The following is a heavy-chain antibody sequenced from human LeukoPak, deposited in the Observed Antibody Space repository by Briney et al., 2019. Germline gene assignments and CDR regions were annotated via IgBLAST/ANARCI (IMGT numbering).Heavy chain of an antibody. Sequence: SETLSLTCTVSGGSISSGDYYWSWIRQPPGKGLEWIGYIYYSGSTYYNPSLKSRVTISVDTSKNQFSLKLSSVTAADTAVYYCARVDGSGSYCRYWGQGTLVTVSS. V-gene: IGHV4-30-4*01. CDR2: IYYSGST. CDR1: GGSISSGDYY. J-gene: IGHJ4*02. D-gene: IGHD3-10*01. CDR3: ARVDGSGSYCRY.